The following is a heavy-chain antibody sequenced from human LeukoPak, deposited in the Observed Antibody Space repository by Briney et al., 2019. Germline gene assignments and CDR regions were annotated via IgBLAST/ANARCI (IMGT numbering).Heavy chain of an antibody. J-gene: IGHJ5*02. CDR1: GFTVSNNY. CDR3: ARGPPAVRTNTYA. Sequence: PGGSLRLSCAASGFTVSNNYMNWVRQAPGNGLEWVSLIYSGGDTHYADSVTGRFTISRDSSKNTLYPQMNSLRGEDTAVYYCARGPPAVRTNTYAWGQGTLVTVSS. CDR2: IYSGGDT. V-gene: IGHV3-66*01. D-gene: IGHD4/OR15-4a*01.